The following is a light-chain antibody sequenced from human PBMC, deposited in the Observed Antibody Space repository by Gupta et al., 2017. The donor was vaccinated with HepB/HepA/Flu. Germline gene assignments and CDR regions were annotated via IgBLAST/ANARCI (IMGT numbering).Light chain of an antibody. CDR2: KNN. V-gene: IGLV1-47*01. Sequence: QSVLTQPPSASGTPGQRVTISCSGSSSNIGSNYVYWYQQLPGTAPKLLIYKNNPRPSGVPDRFSASKSGTSASLAISGLRSEDEADYYCVAWDDSLSGYVFGPGTKVTVL. CDR1: SSNIGSNY. J-gene: IGLJ1*01. CDR3: VAWDDSLSGYV.